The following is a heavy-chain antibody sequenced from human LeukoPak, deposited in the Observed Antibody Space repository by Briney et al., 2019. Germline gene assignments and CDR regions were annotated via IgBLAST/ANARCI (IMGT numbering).Heavy chain of an antibody. D-gene: IGHD2-15*01. V-gene: IGHV3-7*01. CDR2: INQDGSGK. CDR1: GFTFSSHW. Sequence: PTGGSLRLSCAASGFTFSSHWMSWVRQAPGKGLEWVANINQDGSGKYYVDSVKGRFTISRDNAKNSLYLQMNTLSPEETAIYSCARDHVVDGLVFDYWGQGTLVTVSS. J-gene: IGHJ4*02. CDR3: ARDHVVDGLVFDY.